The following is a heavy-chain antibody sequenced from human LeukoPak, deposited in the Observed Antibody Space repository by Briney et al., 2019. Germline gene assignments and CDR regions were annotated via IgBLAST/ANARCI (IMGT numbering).Heavy chain of an antibody. CDR2: INHSGST. D-gene: IGHD2-2*01. CDR3: ARDTGYCSSTSCNESWFDP. J-gene: IGHJ5*02. V-gene: IGHV4-34*01. CDR1: GGSFSGYY. Sequence: SETLSLTCAVYGGSFSGYYWSWIRQPPGKGLEWIGEINHSGSTNYNPSLKSRVTISVDTSKNQFSLKLSSVTAADTAVYYCARDTGYCSSTSCNESWFDPWGQGTLVTVSS.